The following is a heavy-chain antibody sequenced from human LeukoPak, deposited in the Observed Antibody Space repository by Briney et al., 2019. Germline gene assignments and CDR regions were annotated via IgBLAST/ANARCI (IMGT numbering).Heavy chain of an antibody. Sequence: SETLSLTCTVSGGSISSSSYYWGWIRQPPGKGLEWIGSIYYSGSTHYNPSLKSRVTISVDTSKNQFSLKLSSVTAADTAVYYCAREGGYSGYDFGWFDPWGQGTLVTVSS. CDR3: AREGGYSGYDFGWFDP. D-gene: IGHD5-12*01. V-gene: IGHV4-39*07. J-gene: IGHJ5*02. CDR2: IYYSGST. CDR1: GGSISSSSYY.